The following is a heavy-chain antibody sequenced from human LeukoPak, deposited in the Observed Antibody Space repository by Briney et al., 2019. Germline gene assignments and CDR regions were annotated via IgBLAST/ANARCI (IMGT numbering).Heavy chain of an antibody. Sequence: GGSLRLSCAASGFIFSNCAMHWVRQAPGKGLEWVASITSATSSSTKVYYSDSLKGRFTISRDNAKSSLSLQMNGLRDEDTAIYYCARSGVTHATVNWFDPWGQGTLVTVSS. CDR3: ARSGVTHATVNWFDP. J-gene: IGHJ5*02. CDR2: ITSATSSSTKV. CDR1: GFIFSNCA. V-gene: IGHV3-21*01. D-gene: IGHD2-21*02.